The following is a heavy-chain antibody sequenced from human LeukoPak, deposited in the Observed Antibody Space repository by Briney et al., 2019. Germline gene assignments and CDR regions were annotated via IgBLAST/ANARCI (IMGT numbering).Heavy chain of an antibody. CDR2: ISSSGSTI. V-gene: IGHV3-48*03. CDR3: AELGITMIGGV. CDR1: GVTFSSYW. J-gene: IGHJ6*04. Sequence: GGSLRLSCAASGVTFSSYWVSWVRQAPGKGLEGCAYISSSGSTIYYADPVKGRFTISRDNAKNSLYLQMNSLRAEDTAVYYFAELGITMIGGVWGKGTTVTISS. D-gene: IGHD3-10*02.